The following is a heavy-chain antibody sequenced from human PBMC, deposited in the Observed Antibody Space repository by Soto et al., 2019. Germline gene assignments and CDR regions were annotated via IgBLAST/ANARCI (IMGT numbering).Heavy chain of an antibody. CDR3: ASTGGAVAGTVDY. V-gene: IGHV3-33*01. CDR1: GFTFSRYG. CDR2: IWYDGSNK. J-gene: IGHJ4*02. D-gene: IGHD6-19*01. Sequence: QVQLVESGGGVVQPGRSLRLSCAASGFTFSRYGMHWVRQAPGKGLEWVAVIWYDGSNKYYADSVKGRFTISRDNSKNTLYLQMNSLRAEDTAVYYCASTGGAVAGTVDYWGQGTLVTVSS.